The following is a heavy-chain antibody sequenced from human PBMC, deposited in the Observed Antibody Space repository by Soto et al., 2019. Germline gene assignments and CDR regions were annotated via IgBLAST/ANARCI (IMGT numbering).Heavy chain of an antibody. Sequence: ASVKVSCKASGYTFTSYAMHWVRQAPGQRLEWMGWINAGNGNTKYSQKFQGRVTITRDTSASTAYMELSSLRSEDTAVYYCATLGGSSSQNDYWGQGTLVTVSS. V-gene: IGHV1-3*01. CDR3: ATLGGSSSQNDY. J-gene: IGHJ4*02. CDR2: INAGNGNT. CDR1: GYTFTSYA. D-gene: IGHD6-13*01.